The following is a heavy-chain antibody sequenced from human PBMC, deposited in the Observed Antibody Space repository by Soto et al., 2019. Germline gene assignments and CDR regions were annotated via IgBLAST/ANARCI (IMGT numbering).Heavy chain of an antibody. CDR2: ISSSSSTI. Sequence: EVQLVESGGGLVQPGGSLRLSCAASGFTFSSYSMNWVRQAPGKGLEWVSYISSSSSTIYYADSVKGRFTISRDNAKNALYRQMNSRRAEDTAVYYCARDLFLSPPEGYDILTGYYTSHYFDYWGQGTLVTVSS. V-gene: IGHV3-48*01. CDR1: GFTFSSYS. J-gene: IGHJ4*02. D-gene: IGHD3-9*01. CDR3: ARDLFLSPPEGYDILTGYYTSHYFDY.